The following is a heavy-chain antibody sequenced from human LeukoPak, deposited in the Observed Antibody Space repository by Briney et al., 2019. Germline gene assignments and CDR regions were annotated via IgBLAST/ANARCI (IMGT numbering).Heavy chain of an antibody. Sequence: ASVKVSCKASGYTFTSYYMHWVRQAPGQGLEWMGIINPSGGSTSYAQKFQGRVTMTRDTSISTAYMELSRLRSDDTAVYYCASGDLYGSGSTQFDYWGQGTLVTVSS. V-gene: IGHV1-46*01. CDR2: INPSGGST. J-gene: IGHJ4*02. CDR1: GYTFTSYY. CDR3: ASGDLYGSGSTQFDY. D-gene: IGHD3-10*01.